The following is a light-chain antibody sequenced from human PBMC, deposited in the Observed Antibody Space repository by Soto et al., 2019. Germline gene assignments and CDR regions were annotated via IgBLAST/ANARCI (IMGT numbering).Light chain of an antibody. CDR2: VNN. Sequence: QSVLPHPPSLPGAPGQRATISCPGRSSDIGAGYDVHWYQQLPGTAPKLLIYVNNKRPSGVPDRFSGSRSGTSASLAITGLQAEDEADYYCQSYDSSLSGSIFGTGTKVTVL. V-gene: IGLV1-40*01. CDR1: SSDIGAGYD. CDR3: QSYDSSLSGSI. J-gene: IGLJ1*01.